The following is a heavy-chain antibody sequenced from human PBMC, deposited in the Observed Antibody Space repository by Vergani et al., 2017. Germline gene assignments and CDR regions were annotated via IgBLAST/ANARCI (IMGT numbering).Heavy chain of an antibody. J-gene: IGHJ4*02. V-gene: IGHV3-23*01. Sequence: EVQLLESGGSLKQPGGSVRLSCAASGFTFSTYAMHWVRQAPGKGLEWVSALTGGGGSTYYADSFKGRFIISRDNSRDNLYLQMNSLIPEDTATYYCVKDAGSYENFFDSWGQGTLVTVSS. CDR2: LTGGGGST. D-gene: IGHD1-26*01. CDR1: GFTFSTYA. CDR3: VKDAGSYENFFDS.